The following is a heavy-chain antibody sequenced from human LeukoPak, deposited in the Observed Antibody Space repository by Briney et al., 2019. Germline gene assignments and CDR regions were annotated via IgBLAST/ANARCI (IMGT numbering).Heavy chain of an antibody. J-gene: IGHJ5*02. CDR3: AREVIVVVPAASRWFDP. Sequence: SGTLSLTCTVSGGSISSGGYYWSWICQHPGKGLEWIGYMYYSGSTYYNPSLKSRVTISVDTSKNQFSLKLSSVTAADTAVYYCAREVIVVVPAASRWFDPWGQGTLVTVSS. V-gene: IGHV4-31*03. CDR2: MYYSGST. D-gene: IGHD2-2*01. CDR1: GGSISSGGYY.